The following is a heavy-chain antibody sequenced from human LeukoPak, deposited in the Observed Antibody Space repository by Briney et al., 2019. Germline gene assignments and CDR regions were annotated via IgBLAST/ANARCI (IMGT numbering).Heavy chain of an antibody. J-gene: IGHJ4*02. CDR3: ARAQWLDDCDDY. V-gene: IGHV1-2*06. CDR2: INPNSGGT. Sequence: GASVKVSCKASGYTFTGYYMHWVRQAPGQGLEWMGRINPNSGGTNYAQKFQGRVTMTRDTSISTAYMELSRLRSDDTAVYYCARAQWLDDCDDYWGQRTLVTVSS. CDR1: GYTFTGYY. D-gene: IGHD6-19*01.